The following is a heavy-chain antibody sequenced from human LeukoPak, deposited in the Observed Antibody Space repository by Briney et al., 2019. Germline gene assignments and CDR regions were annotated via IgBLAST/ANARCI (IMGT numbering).Heavy chain of an antibody. CDR1: GGTFSSYA. D-gene: IGHD5-18*01. J-gene: IGHJ6*03. CDR3: ARVYVGYSYGYYYYMDV. Sequence: SVKVSCKASGGTFSSYAISWVRQAPGQGLEWMGGIIPIFGTANYAQKFQGRVTITADESTSTAHMELSSLRSEDTAVYYCARVYVGYSYGYYYYMDVWGKGTTVTVSS. CDR2: IIPIFGTA. V-gene: IGHV1-69*01.